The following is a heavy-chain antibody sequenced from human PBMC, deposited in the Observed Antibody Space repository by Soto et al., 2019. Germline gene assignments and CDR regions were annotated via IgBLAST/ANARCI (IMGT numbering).Heavy chain of an antibody. CDR2: IYRTGST. D-gene: IGHD1-7*01. J-gene: IGHJ4*02. Sequence: SETLSLTCAVSGGAFTSNNWWTWVRQPPGQGLESIGEIYRTGSTNYHPSLKSRVTISLDKSENQFSLKVPSLTAADTAVYYCASRDPGTSVDYWGQGTLVTVSS. CDR1: GGAFTSNNW. V-gene: IGHV4-4*02. CDR3: ASRDPGTSVDY.